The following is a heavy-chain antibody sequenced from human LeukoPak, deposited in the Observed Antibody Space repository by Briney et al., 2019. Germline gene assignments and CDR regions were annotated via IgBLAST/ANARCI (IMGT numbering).Heavy chain of an antibody. D-gene: IGHD3-3*02. CDR1: GYTHSSTY. Sequence: GGSLRLSRADSGYTHSSTYMSCVREAPGKGLEWGSVIYSGGSTYYADSVKGRFTISRDNSKNTLYLQMNSLRAEDTAVNYCERDISRTGAFDIWGQGTMATVSS. CDR2: IYSGGST. V-gene: IGHV3-53*05. CDR3: ERDISRTGAFDI. J-gene: IGHJ3*02.